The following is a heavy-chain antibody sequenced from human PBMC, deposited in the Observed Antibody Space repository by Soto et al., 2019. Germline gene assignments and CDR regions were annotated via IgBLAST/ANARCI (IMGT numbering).Heavy chain of an antibody. V-gene: IGHV3-33*01. CDR3: ARVNKEVCSPYDFWSRPYYGMDV. Sequence: GGSLRLSCAASGFTFSSYGMHWVRQAPGKGLEWVAVIWYDGSNKYYADSVKGRFTISRDNSKNTLYLQMNSLRAEDTAVYYCARVNKEVCSPYDFWSRPYYGMDVWGQGTTVTVSS. CDR1: GFTFSSYG. CDR2: IWYDGSNK. D-gene: IGHD3-3*01. J-gene: IGHJ6*02.